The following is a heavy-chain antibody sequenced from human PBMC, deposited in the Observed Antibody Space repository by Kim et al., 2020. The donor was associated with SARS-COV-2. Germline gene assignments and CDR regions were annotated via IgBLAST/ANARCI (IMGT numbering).Heavy chain of an antibody. CDR3: ARDVSLGGTYVFDY. Sequence: GGSLRLSCVVSGFSLSSHDMNWVRQAPGKGLEWGSYISRGDETVYYADSVKGRFTVSKDNAKSSLYLQMNSLRAEDTAVYYCARDVSLGGTYVFDYWGQGSVVSVSS. V-gene: IGHV3-48*03. D-gene: IGHD6-19*01. CDR2: ISRGDETV. J-gene: IGHJ4*02. CDR1: GFSLSSHD.